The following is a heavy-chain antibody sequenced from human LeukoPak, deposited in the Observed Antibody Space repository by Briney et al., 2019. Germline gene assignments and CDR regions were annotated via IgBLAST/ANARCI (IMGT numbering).Heavy chain of an antibody. CDR3: AKDQGGYSAHGHLDC. V-gene: IGHV3-23*01. CDR2: IGATGVST. Sequence: PGVSLRLSCAASGFTFSSYATSWVRQAPGKGLEWVSGIGATGVSTFYGDSVKGRFTMSRDNSKNTLYLRMDSLRAEDTAVYYCAKDQGGYSAHGHLDCWGQGTLVTVSS. J-gene: IGHJ4*02. CDR1: GFTFSSYA. D-gene: IGHD1-26*01.